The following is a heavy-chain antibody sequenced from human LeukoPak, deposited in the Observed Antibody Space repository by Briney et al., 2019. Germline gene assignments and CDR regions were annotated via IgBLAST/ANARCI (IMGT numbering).Heavy chain of an antibody. CDR2: IYTSGST. J-gene: IGHJ4*02. D-gene: IGHD3-10*01. Sequence: SETLSLTCTVSGYSITSAYYWGWIRQPPGKGLEWIGRIYTSGSTNYNPSLKSRVTMSVDTSKNQFSLKLSSVTAADTAVYYCARDPTYYYGSGSYRYFDYWGQGTLVTVSS. CDR1: GYSITSAYY. CDR3: ARDPTYYYGSGSYRYFDY. V-gene: IGHV4-38-2*02.